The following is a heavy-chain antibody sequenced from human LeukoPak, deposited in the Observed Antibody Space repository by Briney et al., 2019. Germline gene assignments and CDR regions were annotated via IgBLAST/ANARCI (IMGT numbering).Heavy chain of an antibody. J-gene: IGHJ4*02. CDR1: GFTFSSYA. D-gene: IGHD2-2*02. Sequence: GGSLRLSCAASGFTFSSYAMSWVRQAPGKGLEWVSGISGSGGSTYYADSVKGRFTISRDNSKNTLYLQMNSLRAEDTAVYNCAKDLGVVVPAAIIWGQGTLVTVSS. CDR3: AKDLGVVVPAAII. CDR2: ISGSGGST. V-gene: IGHV3-23*01.